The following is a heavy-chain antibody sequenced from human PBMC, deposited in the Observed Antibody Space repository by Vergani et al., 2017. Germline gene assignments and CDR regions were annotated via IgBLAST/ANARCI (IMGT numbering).Heavy chain of an antibody. J-gene: IGHJ6*02. Sequence: QVQLPQWGAGLLKPSETLSLTCAVYGGSFSGYYWSWIRQPPGKGLEWIGEINHSGSTNYNPSLKSRVTISVDTSKNQFSLKLSSVTAADTAVYYCARGTRLRFLEWLSYYYYGMDVWGQGTTVTVSS. CDR3: ARGTRLRFLEWLSYYYYGMDV. D-gene: IGHD3-3*01. CDR1: GGSFSGYY. CDR2: INHSGST. V-gene: IGHV4-34*01.